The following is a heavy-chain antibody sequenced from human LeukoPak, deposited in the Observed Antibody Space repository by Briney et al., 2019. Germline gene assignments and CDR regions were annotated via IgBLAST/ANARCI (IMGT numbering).Heavy chain of an antibody. D-gene: IGHD4-17*01. J-gene: IGHJ4*02. CDR3: AKDISDYGDHYVHDY. CDR2: IRYDGSNK. Sequence: GGSLRLSCAASGFTFTNYAMSWVRQAPGKGLEWVAFIRYDGSNKYYADSVKGRFTISRDNSRNTLYLQMNSLRADDTAVYYCAKDISDYGDHYVHDYWGQGTLVIVSS. V-gene: IGHV3-30*02. CDR1: GFTFTNYA.